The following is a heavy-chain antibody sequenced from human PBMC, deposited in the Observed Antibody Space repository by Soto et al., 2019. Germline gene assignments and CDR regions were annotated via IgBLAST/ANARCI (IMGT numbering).Heavy chain of an antibody. D-gene: IGHD1-26*01. CDR2: IIPIFGTA. CDR1: GVAFSCCA. J-gene: IGHJ4*02. V-gene: IGHV1-69*13. CDR3: ADEQNSGSYSGYFDY. Sequence: VKATWKAAGVAFSCCASSWVQQAPGQGLEWMGGIIPIFGTANYAQKFQGRVTITADKSTSTAYMELSSLRSEDTAVYYCADEQNSGSYSGYFDYWGQGTLVTVSS.